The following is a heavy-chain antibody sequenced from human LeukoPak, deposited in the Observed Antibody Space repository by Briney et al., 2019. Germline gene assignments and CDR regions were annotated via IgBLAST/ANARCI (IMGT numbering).Heavy chain of an antibody. CDR2: ISGSGGTT. Sequence: GGSLRLSCTASRFTFSSYAMSWVRQAPGKGLEWVSAISGSGGTTYYADSVKGRFTISRDNSKNTLYLQISSLRAEDTAVYYCARLAITGSYTYDDYWGQGTLVTVSS. D-gene: IGHD3-16*01. J-gene: IGHJ4*02. CDR3: ARLAITGSYTYDDY. CDR1: RFTFSSYA. V-gene: IGHV3-23*01.